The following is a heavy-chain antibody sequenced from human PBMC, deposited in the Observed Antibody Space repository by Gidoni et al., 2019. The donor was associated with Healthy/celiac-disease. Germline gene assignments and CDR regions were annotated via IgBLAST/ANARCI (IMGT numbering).Heavy chain of an antibody. CDR1: GFTFGSHG. Sequence: QVQLVESGGGVVRPGRSLRLSWAASGFTFGSHGSPWVRQAPGKRLEWVAVISYDGSNKYYADSVKGRFTISRDNSKNTLYLQMNSLRAEDTAVYYCAKGGPDYGDVGYYYYGMDVWGQGTTVTVSS. J-gene: IGHJ6*02. CDR3: AKGGPDYGDVGYYYYGMDV. CDR2: ISYDGSNK. D-gene: IGHD4-17*01. V-gene: IGHV3-30*18.